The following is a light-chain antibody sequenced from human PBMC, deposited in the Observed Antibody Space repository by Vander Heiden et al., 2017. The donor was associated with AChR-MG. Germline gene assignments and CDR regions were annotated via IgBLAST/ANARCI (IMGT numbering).Light chain of an antibody. CDR2: DAS. J-gene: IGKJ1*01. V-gene: IGKV3-20*01. CDR3: QQDGSSPLT. CDR1: QTISSSH. Sequence: EIVLTQSPGTLSLSPGERATLPCRASQTISSSHLAWYQQKPGQAPRLLIYDASTRASGIPDRFSGSGSGTDFTLTIGRLEPEDFAMYYCQQDGSSPLTFGQGTQVEIK.